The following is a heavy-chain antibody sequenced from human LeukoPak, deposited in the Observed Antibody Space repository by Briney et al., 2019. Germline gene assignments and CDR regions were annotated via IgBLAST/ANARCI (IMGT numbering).Heavy chain of an antibody. CDR3: AKLSWGLGYCSGGSCYPKDY. Sequence: GRSLRLSCAASGFTFSSYGMHWVRQAPGKGLEWVAVISYDGSNKYYADSVKGRFTISRDNSKNTLYLQMNSLRAEDAAVYYCAKLSWGLGYCSGGSCYPKDYWGQGTLVTVSS. J-gene: IGHJ4*02. CDR2: ISYDGSNK. V-gene: IGHV3-30*18. D-gene: IGHD2-15*01. CDR1: GFTFSSYG.